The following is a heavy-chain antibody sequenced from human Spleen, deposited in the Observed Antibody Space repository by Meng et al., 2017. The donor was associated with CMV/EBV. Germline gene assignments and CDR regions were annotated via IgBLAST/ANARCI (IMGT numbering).Heavy chain of an antibody. J-gene: IGHJ4*02. CDR1: GGTFSSYA. CDR2: IIPIFGTP. D-gene: IGHD3-22*01. V-gene: IGHV1-69*05. Sequence: SVKVSCKASGGTFSSYAISWVRQAPGQGLEWMGGIIPIFGTPNYAQKFQGRVTITTDESTSTAYMELSSLRSEDTAVYYCARQYYYDSSGYDNYWGQGTLVTVSS. CDR3: ARQYYYDSSGYDNY.